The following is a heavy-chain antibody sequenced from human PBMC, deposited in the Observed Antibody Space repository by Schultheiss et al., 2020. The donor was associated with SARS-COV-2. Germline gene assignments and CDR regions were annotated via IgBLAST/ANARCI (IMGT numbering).Heavy chain of an antibody. J-gene: IGHJ6*02. V-gene: IGHV4-34*01. CDR2: INHSGST. Sequence: SQTLSLTCAVYGGSFSGYYWSWIRQPPGKGLEWIGEINHSGSTNYNPSLKSRVTISVDTSKNQFSLKLSSVTAADTAVYYCARDPTYYDFWSGPYYYGMDVWGQGTTVTVSS. CDR1: GGSFSGYY. D-gene: IGHD3-3*01. CDR3: ARDPTYYDFWSGPYYYGMDV.